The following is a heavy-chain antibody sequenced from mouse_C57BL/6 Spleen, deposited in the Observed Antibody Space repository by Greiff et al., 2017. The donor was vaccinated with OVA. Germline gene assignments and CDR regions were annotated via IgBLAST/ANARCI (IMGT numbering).Heavy chain of an antibody. Sequence: VMLVESGAELARPGASVKMSCKASGYTFTSYTMHWVKQRPGQGLEWIGYINPSSGYTKYNQKFKDKATLTADKSSSTAYMQLSSLTSEDSAVYYCARGTYYDYDVGFAYWGQGTLVTVSA. CDR1: GYTFTSYT. CDR3: ARGTYYDYDVGFAY. CDR2: INPSSGYT. D-gene: IGHD2-4*01. J-gene: IGHJ3*01. V-gene: IGHV1-4*01.